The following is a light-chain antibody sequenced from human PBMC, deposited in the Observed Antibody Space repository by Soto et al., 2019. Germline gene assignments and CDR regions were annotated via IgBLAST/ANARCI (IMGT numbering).Light chain of an antibody. CDR1: QRISGA. CDR3: QQYNTGPWT. CDR2: GAS. V-gene: IGKV3-15*01. J-gene: IGKJ1*01. Sequence: VSGGSIDTVSRRASQRISGALAWYQQKPGQAPRLLIYGASTRATSFPARFSGSESGTDFNLTISTLQSEGFAVYFCQQYNTGPWTFSHGTRVDIK.